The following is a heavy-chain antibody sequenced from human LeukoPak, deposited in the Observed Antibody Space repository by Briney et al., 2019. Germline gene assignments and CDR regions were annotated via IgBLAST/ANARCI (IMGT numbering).Heavy chain of an antibody. CDR1: GDSSYNNIYY. Sequence: SETLSLTCTVSGDSSYNNIYYWGWIRQPPGKGLEWIGTIDYGGSTYYSPSLKSRATISIDTSKNQFSLKLRSLTAADTAVYYCARHGEWELPDYWGQGTLVTVSS. V-gene: IGHV4-39*01. J-gene: IGHJ4*02. CDR3: ARHGEWELPDY. CDR2: IDYGGST. D-gene: IGHD1-26*01.